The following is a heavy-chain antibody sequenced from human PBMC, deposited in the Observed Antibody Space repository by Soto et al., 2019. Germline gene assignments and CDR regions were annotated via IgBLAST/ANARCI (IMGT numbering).Heavy chain of an antibody. D-gene: IGHD6-13*01. J-gene: IGHJ6*02. CDR3: AGGPGIAAAGTPGSHYYYYYGMDV. CDR2: IYYSGST. V-gene: IGHV4-30-4*01. CDR1: GGSISSGDYY. Sequence: SETLSLTCTVSGGSISSGDYYWSWIRQPPGKGLEWIGYIYYSGSTYYNPSLKSRVTISVDRSKNQFSLKLSSVTAADTAVYYCAGGPGIAAAGTPGSHYYYYYGMDVWGQGTTVTVSS.